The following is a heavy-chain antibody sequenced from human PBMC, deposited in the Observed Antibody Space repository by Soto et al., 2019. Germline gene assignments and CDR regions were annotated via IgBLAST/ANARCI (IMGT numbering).Heavy chain of an antibody. J-gene: IGHJ6*02. V-gene: IGHV3-23*01. D-gene: IGHD3-10*01. CDR1: GFTFSSYA. CDR3: ARGDRGGSGSPASSYYSGLDV. Sequence: DVQLLESGGHLVQPGESLRLSCAASGFTFSSYAGSWVRQAPGKGLEWVSSVSAGGDMTYYSDSVKGRFTISRDNSNNALFLQMNSLRIEDTALYYCARGDRGGSGSPASSYYSGLDVWGQGTTVTVS. CDR2: VSAGGDMT.